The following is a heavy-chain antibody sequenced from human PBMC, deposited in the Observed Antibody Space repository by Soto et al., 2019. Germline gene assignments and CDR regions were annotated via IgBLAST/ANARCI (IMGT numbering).Heavy chain of an antibody. J-gene: IGHJ6*02. Sequence: PGGSLRLSCAASGFPFITYGVHWVRQAPGKGLEWVALMSFDANNKYYADSVKGRFTVSRDDAKNSLYLQMNSLRAEDTAVYYCARDRKRGIAAAGTYGMDVWGQGTTVTVSS. CDR2: MSFDANNK. V-gene: IGHV3-30*03. D-gene: IGHD6-13*01. CDR3: ARDRKRGIAAAGTYGMDV. CDR1: GFPFITYG.